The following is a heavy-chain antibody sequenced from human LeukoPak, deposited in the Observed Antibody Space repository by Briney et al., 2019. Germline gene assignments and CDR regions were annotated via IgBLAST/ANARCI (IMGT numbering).Heavy chain of an antibody. D-gene: IGHD4-17*01. Sequence: SETLSLTCTVSGGSISSYYWSWIRQPPGKGLEWIGYIYYSGSTNYNPSLKSRVTISVGTSKNQFSLKLSSVTAADTAVYYCARGYGDYYYYYGMDVWGQGTTVTVSS. CDR3: ARGYGDYYYYYGMDV. CDR2: IYYSGST. V-gene: IGHV4-59*01. J-gene: IGHJ6*02. CDR1: GGSISSYY.